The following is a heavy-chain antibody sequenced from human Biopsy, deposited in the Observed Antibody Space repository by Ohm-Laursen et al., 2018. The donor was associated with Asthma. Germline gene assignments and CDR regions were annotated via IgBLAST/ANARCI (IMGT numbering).Heavy chain of an antibody. D-gene: IGHD2/OR15-2a*01. CDR2: IATDGTNR. CDR1: GFNLSSYS. CDR3: VKDHSAGFHYFDA. J-gene: IGHJ4*02. Sequence: SLRLSCAASGFNLSSYSMHWVRQAPGRGPEYVAFIATDGTNRFYADSVKGRFTVSRDNPKRTLYLHMIAVRAEDTGVYYCVKDHSAGFHYFDAWGQGARVTVSS. V-gene: IGHV3-64D*08.